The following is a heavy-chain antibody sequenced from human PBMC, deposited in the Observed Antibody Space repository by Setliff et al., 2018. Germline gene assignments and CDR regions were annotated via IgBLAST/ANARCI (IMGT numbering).Heavy chain of an antibody. V-gene: IGHV3-20*04. D-gene: IGHD1-26*01. CDR2: LSRNGGST. CDR1: GFIFDDYG. CDR3: TRDLMLGGGATFHS. Sequence: PGGSLRLSCAASGFIFDDYGMSWVRQAPGKGLEWVSGLSRNGGSTGYSDSVKGRFIISRDNAKNSLYLQMNGLRAEDAALYYCTRDLMLGGGATFHSWGQGTLVTVSS. J-gene: IGHJ5*01.